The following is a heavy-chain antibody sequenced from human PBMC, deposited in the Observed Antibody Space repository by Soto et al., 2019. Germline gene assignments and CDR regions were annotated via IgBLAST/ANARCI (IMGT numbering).Heavy chain of an antibody. Sequence: QVQLVQSGAEVKKPGASVKVSCKASGYTFISYGISWVRQAPGQGLEWMGWISAYNGDTNYAQKLQGRVTMTTDTSTSTAYMELRSLRSDYTAVYYCARYQCSSSSCYTFFFDYWGQGTLVTVSS. V-gene: IGHV1-18*04. CDR2: ISAYNGDT. CDR3: ARYQCSSSSCYTFFFDY. D-gene: IGHD2-2*02. CDR1: GYTFISYG. J-gene: IGHJ4*02.